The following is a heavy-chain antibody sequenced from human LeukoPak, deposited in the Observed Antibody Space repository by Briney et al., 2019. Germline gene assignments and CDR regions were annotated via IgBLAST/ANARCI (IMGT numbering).Heavy chain of an antibody. CDR3: ARWLASAFDI. CDR1: GGSISSSSYY. V-gene: IGHV4-39*01. D-gene: IGHD3-22*01. Sequence: SETLSLTCTVSGGSISSSSYYWGWIRQPPGKGLEWIGSIYYSGSTYYNPSLKSRVTISVDTSKNQFSLKLSSVTAADTAVYYCARWLASAFDIWGQGTMVTVSS. CDR2: IYYSGST. J-gene: IGHJ3*02.